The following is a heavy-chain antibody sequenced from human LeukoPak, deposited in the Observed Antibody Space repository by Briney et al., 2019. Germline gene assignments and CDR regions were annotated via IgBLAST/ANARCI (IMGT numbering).Heavy chain of an antibody. Sequence: GRSLPHFCSASGFTFGDYVMSWVRQAPGKGLEWVGFIRSKAYGGTTEYAASVKGRFTISRDDSKSIAYLQMNSLKTEDTAVYYCTRGTLNYGDSDFFDYWGEETPVTVSS. CDR3: TRGTLNYGDSDFFDY. J-gene: IGHJ4*02. CDR1: GFTFGDYV. V-gene: IGHV3-49*04. CDR2: IRSKAYGGTT. D-gene: IGHD4-17*01.